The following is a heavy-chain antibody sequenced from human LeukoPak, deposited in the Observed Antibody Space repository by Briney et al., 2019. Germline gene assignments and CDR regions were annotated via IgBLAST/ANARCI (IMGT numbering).Heavy chain of an antibody. CDR3: AKDSSMSDC. D-gene: IGHD6-13*01. V-gene: IGHV3-30*02. J-gene: IGHJ4*02. CDR1: GFTFSSYG. CDR2: IRYGGNDK. Sequence: TGGSLRLSCAASGFTFSSYGMHWVRQAPGKGLEWVAFIRYGGNDKYYADSVKGRVTVSRDNSKNTLYLQMNSLRAEDTAVYYCAKDSSMSDCWGQGTLVTVSS.